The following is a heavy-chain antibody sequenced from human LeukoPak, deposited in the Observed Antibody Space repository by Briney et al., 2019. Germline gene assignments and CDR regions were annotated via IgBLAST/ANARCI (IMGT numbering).Heavy chain of an antibody. J-gene: IGHJ6*02. V-gene: IGHV1-18*01. CDR2: ISAYNGNT. CDR1: GGTFSSYA. D-gene: IGHD5-12*01. CDR3: ARDVSGYDSYYYYGMDV. Sequence: ASVKVSCKASGGTFSSYAISWVRQAPGQGLEWMGWISAYNGNTNYAQKLQGRVTMTTDTSTSTAYMELRSLRSDDTAVYYCARDVSGYDSYYYYGMDVWGQGTTVTVSS.